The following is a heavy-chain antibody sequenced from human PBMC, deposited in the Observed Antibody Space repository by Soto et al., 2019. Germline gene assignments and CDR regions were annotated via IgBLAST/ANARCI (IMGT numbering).Heavy chain of an antibody. J-gene: IGHJ6*02. D-gene: IGHD2-21*01. CDR1: GDTFSSYA. Sequence: QVQLVQSGAELKKTGSSVKVSCRASGDTFSSYAVNWVRQAPGRGLEWMGRIITVLGTTDHAQNLKGRVTITAEKSTKTVYMELSSLRSEDTAVYYCARRRYCGYDCYHKHYYGMDVWGQGTTVTVAS. CDR2: IITVLGTT. CDR3: ARRRYCGYDCYHKHYYGMDV. V-gene: IGHV1-69*08.